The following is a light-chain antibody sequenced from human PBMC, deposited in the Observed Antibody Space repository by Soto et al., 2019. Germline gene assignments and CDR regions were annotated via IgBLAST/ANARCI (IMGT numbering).Light chain of an antibody. V-gene: IGKV1-9*01. J-gene: IGKJ5*01. Sequence: DIEMTQSPGTLSISVGDRVTLTCRASQCMSSYLACYQQKPGKAPKLLIYGASTFQIGIPSRFSGSGSGKESTLTISSLQPEDFATYYCQQLNSYQITFGQGTRLEIK. CDR2: GAS. CDR3: QQLNSYQIT. CDR1: QCMSSY.